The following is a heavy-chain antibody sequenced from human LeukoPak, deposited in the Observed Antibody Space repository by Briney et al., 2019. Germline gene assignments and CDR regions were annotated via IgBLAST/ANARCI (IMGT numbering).Heavy chain of an antibody. J-gene: IGHJ6*02. CDR1: GFTVSSYA. CDR3: ASTYYDFWSGYPYGMDV. Sequence: GGSLRLSCAASGFTVSSYAMSWVRQAPGKGLEWVSAISGSGGSTYYADSVKGRFTISRDNSKNTLYLQMNSLRAEDTAVYYCASTYYDFWSGYPYGMDVWGQGTTVTVSS. CDR2: ISGSGGST. D-gene: IGHD3-3*01. V-gene: IGHV3-23*01.